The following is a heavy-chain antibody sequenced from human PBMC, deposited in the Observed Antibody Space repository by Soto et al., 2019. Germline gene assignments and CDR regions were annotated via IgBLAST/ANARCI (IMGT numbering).Heavy chain of an antibody. CDR2: IWHDGRNK. CDR1: GFTFSSFG. J-gene: IGHJ4*02. V-gene: IGHV3-33*01. CDR3: ASRSPALDY. D-gene: IGHD2-2*01. Sequence: QVQLVESGGGVVQPGRSLRLSCAASGFTFSSFGMHWVRQAPGKGLEWVAVIWHDGRNKYYADFVKGRFTISRDNSKNTRYLQMNSLRAEDTAVYYCASRSPALDYWGQGTLVTVSS.